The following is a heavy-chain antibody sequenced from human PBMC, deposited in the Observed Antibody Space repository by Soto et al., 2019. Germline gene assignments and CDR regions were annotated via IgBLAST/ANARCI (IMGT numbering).Heavy chain of an antibody. V-gene: IGHV1-46*01. D-gene: IGHD1-26*01. CDR3: ARSLGAVFTIIIEGANWFAH. CDR1: GDTFTSYY. CDR2: INPNGGST. J-gene: IGHJ5*02. Sequence: ASVKVSCKAPGDTFTSYYMHWVRQAPGHGLEWMGVINPNGGSTRFAQKFQGRVTMTSDTSPSTVYMELRGLPSEDNDVSYCARSLGAVFTIIIEGANWFAHWGQGTLVTVSS.